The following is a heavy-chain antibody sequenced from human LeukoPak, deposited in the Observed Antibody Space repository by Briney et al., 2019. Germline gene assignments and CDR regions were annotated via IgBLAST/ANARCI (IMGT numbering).Heavy chain of an antibody. CDR1: GYTFTGYY. D-gene: IGHD6-19*01. J-gene: IGHJ4*02. CDR3: ARGSGWSNFDY. CDR2: IIPIFGTA. V-gene: IGHV1-69*06. Sequence: GASVKVSCKASGYTFTGYYMHWVRQAPGQGLEWMGGIIPIFGTANYAQKFQGRVTITADKSTSTAYMELSSLRSEDTAVYYCARGSGWSNFDYWGQGTLVTVSS.